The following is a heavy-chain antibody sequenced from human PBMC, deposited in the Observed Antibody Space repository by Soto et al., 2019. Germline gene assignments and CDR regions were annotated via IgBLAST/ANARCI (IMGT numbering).Heavy chain of an antibody. Sequence: PSETLSLTCTVSGGSISSYYWSWIRQPPGKGMEWIGYSYYSGSTNYNPSLRSRVTISVDTSKNQFSLKLSSVTAADTAVYYCARVVAATPLSWFDPWGQGTLVTVSS. CDR3: ARVVAATPLSWFDP. CDR2: SYYSGST. J-gene: IGHJ5*02. CDR1: GGSISSYY. V-gene: IGHV4-59*01. D-gene: IGHD6-25*01.